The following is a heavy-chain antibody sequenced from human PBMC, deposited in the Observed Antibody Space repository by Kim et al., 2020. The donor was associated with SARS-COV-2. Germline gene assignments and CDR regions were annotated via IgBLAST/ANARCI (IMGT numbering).Heavy chain of an antibody. J-gene: IGHJ4*02. CDR3: AKRDKYSSSWSSDY. Sequence: ADSVKGRFTISRDKSKNTLYLQMNSLRAEDTAVYYCAKRDKYSSSWSSDYWGQGTLVTVSS. D-gene: IGHD6-13*01. V-gene: IGHV3-23*01.